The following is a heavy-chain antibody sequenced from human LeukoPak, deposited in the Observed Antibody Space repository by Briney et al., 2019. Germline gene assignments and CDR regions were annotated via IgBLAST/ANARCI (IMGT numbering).Heavy chain of an antibody. J-gene: IGHJ4*02. D-gene: IGHD1-26*01. CDR3: ATNIPTPTTSPPLGY. CDR2: IYYSGRT. V-gene: IGHV4-59*08. Sequence: SETLSLTCTVSGGSISSYYWSWIRQPPGKGLEWIGYIYYSGRTKYSPSLKSRVTISVDTSKYQFSLEVSSVTAADTAVYYCATNIPTPTTSPPLGYWGQGTLVTVSS. CDR1: GGSISSYY.